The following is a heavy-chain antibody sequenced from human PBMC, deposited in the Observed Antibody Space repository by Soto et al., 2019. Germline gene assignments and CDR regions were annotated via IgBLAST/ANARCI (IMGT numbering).Heavy chain of an antibody. J-gene: IGHJ4*02. Sequence: EVQLVESGGGLVQPGESLRLSCAASGFTLSSRWMHWVRQAPGKGLVWVSRIKTDGSSTSYADSVKGRFTISRDNAKNTLYLQMNSLRAEDTAMYYCARDQDTFGQAVFASWGQGTLVTVSS. CDR1: GFTLSSRW. V-gene: IGHV3-74*01. CDR2: IKTDGSST. D-gene: IGHD3-16*01. CDR3: ARDQDTFGQAVFAS.